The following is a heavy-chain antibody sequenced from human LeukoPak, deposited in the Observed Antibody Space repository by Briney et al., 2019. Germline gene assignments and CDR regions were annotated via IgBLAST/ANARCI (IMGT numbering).Heavy chain of an antibody. CDR2: IYNSGSA. CDR1: GGSISSYY. CDR3: ARANNCSGGSCYSYYYYYMDV. D-gene: IGHD2-15*01. J-gene: IGHJ6*03. V-gene: IGHV4-4*07. Sequence: SETLSLTCTVSGGSISSYYWNWIRQPAGKGLEWIGRIYNSGSAHYNPSLKSRVTMSVDTSKNQFSLKLSSVTAADTAVYYCARANNCSGGSCYSYYYYYMDVWGKGTTVTVSS.